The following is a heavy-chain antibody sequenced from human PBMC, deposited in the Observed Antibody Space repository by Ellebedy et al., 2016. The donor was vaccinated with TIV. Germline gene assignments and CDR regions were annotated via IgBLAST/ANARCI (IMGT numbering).Heavy chain of an antibody. CDR1: GGSISGSSYY. CDR3: ARSLLIFTFDKCYFDL. Sequence: SETLSLTCTVPGGSISGSSYYWGWLRQPPGKGLEWIGNIFATGSTYYNPSLKSRVTLSVDTSTNQFSLQLSSVTAADTAVYYCARSLLIFTFDKCYFDLWGRGALVTVSS. V-gene: IGHV4-39*01. J-gene: IGHJ2*01. CDR2: IFATGST. D-gene: IGHD3/OR15-3a*01.